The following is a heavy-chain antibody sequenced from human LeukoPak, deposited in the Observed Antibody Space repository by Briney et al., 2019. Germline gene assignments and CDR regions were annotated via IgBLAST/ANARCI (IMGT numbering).Heavy chain of an antibody. J-gene: IGHJ4*02. CDR3: ARLSPYYDILTGSSYYFDY. D-gene: IGHD3-9*01. CDR2: LYYSGST. Sequence: PSETLSLTCTVSGGSISSSSYYWGWIRRPPGKGLEWIGSLYYSGSTYYNPSLKSRVTISVDTSKKQFSLKLSSVTAADTAVYYCARLSPYYDILTGSSYYFDYWGQGTLVTVSS. CDR1: GGSISSSSYY. V-gene: IGHV4-39*01.